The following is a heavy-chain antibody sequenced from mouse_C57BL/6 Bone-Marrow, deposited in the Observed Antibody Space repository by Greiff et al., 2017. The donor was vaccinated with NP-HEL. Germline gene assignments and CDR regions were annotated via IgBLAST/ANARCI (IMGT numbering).Heavy chain of an antibody. D-gene: IGHD1-1*01. CDR3: ARLRSTTVPWFAY. J-gene: IGHJ3*01. CDR1: GYTFPSYW. V-gene: IGHV1-69*01. CDR2: IDPSDSYT. Sequence: QVQLQQPGAELVMPGASVKLSCKASGYTFPSYWMHWVKQRPGQGLEWIGEIDPSDSYTNYNQQFKGKSTLTVYKSSSTAYMQLSSLTSEDSAVYYCARLRSTTVPWFAYWGQGTLVTVSA.